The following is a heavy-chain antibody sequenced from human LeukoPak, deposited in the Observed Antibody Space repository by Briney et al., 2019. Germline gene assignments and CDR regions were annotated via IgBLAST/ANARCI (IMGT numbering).Heavy chain of an antibody. D-gene: IGHD3-10*01. Sequence: AASVKVSCKASGYTFTGYYMHWVRQAPGQGLEWMGWINPNSGGTNYAQKFQGRVTMTRDTSISTAYMELSRLRSDDTAVYYCAREERNYYGSGSYAFDYWGQGTLVTVPS. CDR3: AREERNYYGSGSYAFDY. V-gene: IGHV1-2*02. CDR2: INPNSGGT. J-gene: IGHJ4*02. CDR1: GYTFTGYY.